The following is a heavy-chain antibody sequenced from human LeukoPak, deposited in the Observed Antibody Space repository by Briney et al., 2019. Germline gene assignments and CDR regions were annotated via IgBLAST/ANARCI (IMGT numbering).Heavy chain of an antibody. J-gene: IGHJ6*02. CDR2: INPNSGGT. V-gene: IGHV1-2*02. D-gene: IGHD4-4*01. CDR1: GYTFTGYY. CDR3: AGGRDYSNTIGWNYYYGMDV. Sequence: ASVKVSCKASGYTFTGYYMHWVRQAPGQGLEWMGWINPNSGGTNYAQKFQGRVTMTRDTSISTAYMELSRLRSDDTAVYYCAGGRDYSNTIGWNYYYGMDVWGQGTTVTVSS.